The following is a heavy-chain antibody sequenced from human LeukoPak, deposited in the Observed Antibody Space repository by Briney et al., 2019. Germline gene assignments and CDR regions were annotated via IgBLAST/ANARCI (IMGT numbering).Heavy chain of an antibody. CDR2: ISYSGDGT. D-gene: IGHD1-1*01. V-gene: IGHV3-23*01. J-gene: IGHJ5*02. Sequence: GESLKISCAASGFIISGYAMSWVRQAPGKGLEWVSSISYSGDGTKYADSVKGRCTISREDSKNTLYLQMNSLRAEDTAVYYCAKGDTPDNSYNYFAPWGQGTLVTVSS. CDR3: AKGDTPDNSYNYFAP. CDR1: GFIISGYA.